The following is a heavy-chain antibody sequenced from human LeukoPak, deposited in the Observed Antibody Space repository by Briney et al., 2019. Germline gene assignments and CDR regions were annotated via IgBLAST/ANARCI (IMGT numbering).Heavy chain of an antibody. CDR3: SGARGSYRMSCYYYMDV. Sequence: ASVKVSCKASGYTFTGYYMHWVRQAPGQGLEWMVWINHNSGGTNYAHQFQRRVTMTRATSTSRASMELWRLRSDDTAVDYCSGARGSYRMSCYYYMDVWGKGTTVTVSS. CDR1: GYTFTGYY. V-gene: IGHV1-2*02. D-gene: IGHD1-26*01. J-gene: IGHJ6*03. CDR2: INHNSGGT.